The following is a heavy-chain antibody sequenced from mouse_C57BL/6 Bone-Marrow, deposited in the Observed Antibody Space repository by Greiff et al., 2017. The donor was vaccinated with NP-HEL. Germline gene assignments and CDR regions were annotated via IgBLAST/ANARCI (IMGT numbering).Heavy chain of an antibody. Sequence: EVQRVESGPGLVKPSQSLSLTCSVTGYSITSGYYWNWIRQFPGNKLEWMGYISYDGSNNYNPSLKNRISITRDTSKNQFFLKLNSVTTEDTATYYCARGGEDYGSSFYWYFDVWGTGTTVTVSS. CDR2: ISYDGSN. CDR1: GYSITSGYY. D-gene: IGHD1-1*01. CDR3: ARGGEDYGSSFYWYFDV. J-gene: IGHJ1*03. V-gene: IGHV3-6*01.